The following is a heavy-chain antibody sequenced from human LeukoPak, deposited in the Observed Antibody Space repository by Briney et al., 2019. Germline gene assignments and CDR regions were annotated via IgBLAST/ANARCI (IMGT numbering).Heavy chain of an antibody. CDR1: GFTFSSYG. CDR2: IWYDGSNK. V-gene: IGHV3-33*01. J-gene: IGHJ4*02. D-gene: IGHD2-2*02. Sequence: GGSLRLSCAASGFTFSSYGMHWVRQAPGKGLEWVAVIWYDGSNKYYADSVKGRFTISRDNSKNTLYLQMNSLRAEDTAVYYCARGDLGYCSSTSCYNFDYWGQGTLVTVSS. CDR3: ARGDLGYCSSTSCYNFDY.